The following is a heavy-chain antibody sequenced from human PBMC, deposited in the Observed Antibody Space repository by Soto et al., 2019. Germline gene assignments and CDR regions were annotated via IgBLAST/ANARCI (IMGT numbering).Heavy chain of an antibody. Sequence: RESLKISCKGSGYSFTSYWIGWVRQMPGKGLEWMGIIYPGDSDTRYSPSFQGQVTISADKSISTAYLQWSSLKASDTAMYYCARTAAAGKYYYGVDVWGQGTTVTVS. CDR2: IYPGDSDT. J-gene: IGHJ6*02. V-gene: IGHV5-51*01. CDR1: GYSFTSYW. D-gene: IGHD6-13*01. CDR3: ARTAAAGKYYYGVDV.